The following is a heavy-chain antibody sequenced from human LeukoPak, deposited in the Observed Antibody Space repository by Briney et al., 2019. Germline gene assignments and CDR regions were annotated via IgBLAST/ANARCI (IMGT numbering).Heavy chain of an antibody. CDR1: GFTFSSYA. V-gene: IGHV3-23*01. J-gene: IGHJ1*01. D-gene: IGHD4-17*01. Sequence: GGSLRLSCVVSGFTFSSYAMSWVRQAPGKGLEWVSVMSGSGGSTYYADSVKGRFTISRDNSKNTLYLQMNSLRAEDTAVYYCAKEIYGDSTGGRFQHWGQGTLVTVSS. CDR3: AKEIYGDSTGGRFQH. CDR2: MSGSGGST.